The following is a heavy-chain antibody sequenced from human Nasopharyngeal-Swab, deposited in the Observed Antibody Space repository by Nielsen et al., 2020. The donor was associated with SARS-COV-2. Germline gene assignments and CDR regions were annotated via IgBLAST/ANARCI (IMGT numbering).Heavy chain of an antibody. J-gene: IGHJ6*03. CDR2: ISYDGSNK. Sequence: GGSLRLSCAASGFTFSSYGMHWVRQAPGKGLEWVAVISYDGSNKYYADSVKGRSTISRDNSKNTLYLQMNSLRAEDTAVYYCAKDGRVDIVATGYYYYYMDVWGKGTTVTVSS. CDR1: GFTFSSYG. D-gene: IGHD5-12*01. CDR3: AKDGRVDIVATGYYYYYMDV. V-gene: IGHV3-30*18.